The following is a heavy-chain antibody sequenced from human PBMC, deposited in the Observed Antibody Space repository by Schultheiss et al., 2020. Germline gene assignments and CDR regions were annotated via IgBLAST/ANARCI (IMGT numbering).Heavy chain of an antibody. CDR2: INHSGST. Sequence: SETLSLTCAVYGGSFSGYYWSWIRQPPGKGLEWIGEINHSGSTNYNPSLKSRVTISVDTSKNQFSLKLSSVTAADTAVYYCARVGAAARRKDYFDYWGQGTRVNGYS. J-gene: IGHJ4*02. CDR3: ARVGAAARRKDYFDY. D-gene: IGHD6-6*01. CDR1: GGSFSGYY. V-gene: IGHV4-34*01.